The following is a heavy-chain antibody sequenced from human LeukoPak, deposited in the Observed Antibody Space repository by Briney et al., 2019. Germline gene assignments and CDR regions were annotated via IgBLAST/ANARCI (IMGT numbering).Heavy chain of an antibody. J-gene: IGHJ4*02. CDR1: GGTFSSYA. CDR3: ASDGPRRYCSSTSCYHFDY. Sequence: SVKVSCKASGGTFSSYAISWVRQAPGQGLEWMGRIIPILGIANYAQKFQGRVTITADKSTSTAYMELSSLRSEDTAVYYCASDGPRRYCSSTSCYHFDYWGQGTLVAVSS. CDR2: IIPILGIA. V-gene: IGHV1-69*04. D-gene: IGHD2-2*01.